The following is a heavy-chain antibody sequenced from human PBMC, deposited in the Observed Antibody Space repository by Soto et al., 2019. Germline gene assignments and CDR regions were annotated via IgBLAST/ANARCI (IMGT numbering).Heavy chain of an antibody. V-gene: IGHV3-7*03. CDR1: GFNFRDFW. CDR3: ARRNFGVLTDY. D-gene: IGHD3-3*01. CDR2: IKQDGSEK. Sequence: GESLKISCAVSGFNFRDFWMSWVRQAPGKGLEWVANIKQDGSEKYYVDSVKGRFTVSRDNAKNSLYLQMNSLRVEDTAMYYCARRNFGVLTDYWGPGTLVTVSS. J-gene: IGHJ4*02.